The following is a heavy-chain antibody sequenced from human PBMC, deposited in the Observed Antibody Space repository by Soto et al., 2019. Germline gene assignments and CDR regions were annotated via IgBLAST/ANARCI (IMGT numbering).Heavy chain of an antibody. CDR2: IYYSGST. Sequence: PSETLSLTCTVSGGSISSSYWSWIRQPPGKGLEWIGYIYYSGSTNYNPSLKSRVTISVDTSKNQFSLKLSSVTAADTAVYYCARGEGWNYDFWSVVINSRNGYYYMDVWGKGTTVTVSS. J-gene: IGHJ6*03. CDR3: ARGEGWNYDFWSVVINSRNGYYYMDV. CDR1: GGSISSSY. V-gene: IGHV4-59*01. D-gene: IGHD3-3*01.